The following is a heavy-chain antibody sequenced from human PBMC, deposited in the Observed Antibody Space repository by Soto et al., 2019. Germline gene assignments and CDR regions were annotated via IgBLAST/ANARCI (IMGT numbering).Heavy chain of an antibody. CDR3: AKGYYDSSGYSPLFDY. J-gene: IGHJ4*02. CDR2: ISYDGSNK. D-gene: IGHD3-22*01. V-gene: IGHV3-30-3*01. CDR1: GFTFSSYA. Sequence: PGGSLRLSCAASGFTFSSYAMHWVRQAPGKGLEWVAVISYDGSNKYYADSVKGRFTISRDNSKNTLYLQTNSLRAEDTAVYYCAKGYYDSSGYSPLFDYWGQRTLVTVSS.